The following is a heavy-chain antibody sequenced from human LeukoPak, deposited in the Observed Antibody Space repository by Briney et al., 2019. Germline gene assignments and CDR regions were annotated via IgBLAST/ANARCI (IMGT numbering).Heavy chain of an antibody. J-gene: IGHJ4*02. D-gene: IGHD5-12*01. Sequence: GGSLRLSCAASGFTFSSYAMHWVRQAPGRGLEWVAVISYDGSNKYYADSVKGRFTISRDNSKNTLYLQMNSLRAEDTAVYYCANDPVATILVDYWGQGTLVTVSS. CDR1: GFTFSSYA. V-gene: IGHV3-30-3*02. CDR2: ISYDGSNK. CDR3: ANDPVATILVDY.